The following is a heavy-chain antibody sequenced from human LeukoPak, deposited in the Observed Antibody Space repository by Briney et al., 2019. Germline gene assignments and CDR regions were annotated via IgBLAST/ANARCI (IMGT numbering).Heavy chain of an antibody. J-gene: IGHJ4*02. V-gene: IGHV3-48*04. CDR3: TRDYYDSTGQFYFAS. CDR2: ISGSSGTT. Sequence: GGSLRLSCAASGFTFHNYNMNWVRQAPGKGQEWLSFISGSSGTTYYAASVKGRLTISSDTAQNSLYLHMNSLRAEDTAVYYCTRDYYDSTGQFYFASWGQGTLVTVSS. CDR1: GFTFHNYN. D-gene: IGHD3-22*01.